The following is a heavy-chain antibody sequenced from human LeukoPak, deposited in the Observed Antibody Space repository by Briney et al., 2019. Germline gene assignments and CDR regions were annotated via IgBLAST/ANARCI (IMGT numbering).Heavy chain of an antibody. Sequence: GGSLRLSCAASGFTFSNYGMHWVRQAPGQGLEWMGWINPNGGGTNYAQRFQGRVTMTRDMSISTAYMELSGLRLEDTAVYYCARGGKSELGACDYWGQGTLVTASS. CDR1: GFTFSNYG. CDR3: ARGGKSELGACDY. CDR2: INPNGGGT. J-gene: IGHJ4*02. D-gene: IGHD7-27*01. V-gene: IGHV1-2*02.